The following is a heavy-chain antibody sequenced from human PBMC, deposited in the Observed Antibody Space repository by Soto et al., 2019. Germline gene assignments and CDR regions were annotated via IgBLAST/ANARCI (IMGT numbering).Heavy chain of an antibody. Sequence: QVQLQQWGAGLLKPSETLSLTCAVYGGSFSGYYWSWIRQPPGKGLEWIGEINHSGRTNYNPSLKSRVTISVDTSKNQFTLKLSSVTAADTAVYYCARVDTIFGVVIYDYWGQGTLVTVSS. D-gene: IGHD3-3*01. CDR3: ARVDTIFGVVIYDY. CDR2: INHSGRT. J-gene: IGHJ4*02. V-gene: IGHV4-34*01. CDR1: GGSFSGYY.